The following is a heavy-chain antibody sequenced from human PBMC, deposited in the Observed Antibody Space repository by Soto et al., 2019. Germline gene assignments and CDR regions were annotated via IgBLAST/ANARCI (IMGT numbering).Heavy chain of an antibody. Sequence: PSETLSLTCTVSGGSISSFYWSWIRQPPGKGLEWIGYIYYSGSTDYNPSLRSRVTISVDTSKNQFSLKLSSVTAADTAVYYCARDYEVIPDDMSDSDSWGQAPLVT. V-gene: IGHV4-59*01. J-gene: IGHJ4*02. CDR2: IYYSGST. CDR3: ARDYEVIPDDMSDSDS. CDR1: GGSISSFY. D-gene: IGHD2-2*01.